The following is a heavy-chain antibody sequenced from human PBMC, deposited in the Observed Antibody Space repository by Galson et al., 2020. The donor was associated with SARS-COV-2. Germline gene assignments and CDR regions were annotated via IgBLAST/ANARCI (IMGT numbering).Heavy chain of an antibody. J-gene: IGHJ3*02. V-gene: IGHV3-23*01. D-gene: IGHD3-10*01. CDR2: ITGSGTNT. CDR1: GFTFSSYA. CDR3: AKRHYYGSGTYTNLAFDI. Sequence: GESLKISCPASGFTFSSYAMSWVRQAPGKGLEWVSTITGSGTNTYYADSVKGRFTISRDNSKNTLYLQMNSLRADDTAVFYCAKRHYYGSGTYTNLAFDIWGQGTMVTVSS.